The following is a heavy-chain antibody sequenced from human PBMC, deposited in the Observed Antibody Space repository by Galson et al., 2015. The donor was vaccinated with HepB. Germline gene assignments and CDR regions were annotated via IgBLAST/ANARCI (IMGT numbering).Heavy chain of an antibody. Sequence: PALVKPTQTLTLTCTVSGFSLSNARMGVSWIRQPPGKALEWLAHIFSNAEQSYSTSLKSRLTISKDTSKSQVVLTMTNMDPVDTATYYCARIGCSSTSCYRYNWFDPWGQGTLVTVSS. J-gene: IGHJ5*02. V-gene: IGHV2-26*01. CDR3: ARIGCSSTSCYRYNWFDP. D-gene: IGHD2-2*02. CDR1: GFSLSNARMG. CDR2: IFSNAEQ.